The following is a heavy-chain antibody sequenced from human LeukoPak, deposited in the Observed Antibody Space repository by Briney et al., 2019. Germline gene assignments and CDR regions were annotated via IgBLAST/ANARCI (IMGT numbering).Heavy chain of an antibody. CDR2: ISGSGGST. CDR1: GFTFSSYG. Sequence: PGGSLRLSCAASGFTFSSYGMSWARQAPGKGLEWVSAISGSGGSTYYADSVKGRFTISRDNAKNSLYLQMNSLRAEDTAVYYCARQSYYDSKPPLRFWEDRGAFDIWGQGTMVTVSS. CDR3: ARQSYYDSKPPLRFWEDRGAFDI. J-gene: IGHJ3*02. D-gene: IGHD3-22*01. V-gene: IGHV3-23*01.